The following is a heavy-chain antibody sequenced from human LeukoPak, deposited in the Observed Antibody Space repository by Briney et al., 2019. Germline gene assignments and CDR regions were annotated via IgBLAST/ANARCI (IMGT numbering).Heavy chain of an antibody. CDR1: GFTFSSYA. Sequence: PGGSLRLSCAASGFTFSSYAMTWVRQAPGKGLEWVSTISGRGVSIYYADSARGRFTISRDNSKKTLYLQLNSLRAEGTAVYFCAKGAAAAGTAGEYFEHWGQGTLVTVSS. CDR3: AKGAAAAGTAGEYFEH. D-gene: IGHD6-13*01. V-gene: IGHV3-23*01. CDR2: ISGRGVSI. J-gene: IGHJ1*01.